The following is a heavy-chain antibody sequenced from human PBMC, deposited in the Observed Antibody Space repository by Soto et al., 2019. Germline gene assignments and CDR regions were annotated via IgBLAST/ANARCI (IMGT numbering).Heavy chain of an antibody. D-gene: IGHD3-3*01. CDR3: SRDFWSGRYYFDY. CDR2: INPNSGGT. Sequence: ASVKVSCKASGYTFTGYYMHWVRQAPGQGLEWMGWINPNSGGTNYAQKFQGWVTMTRDTSISTAYMELSRLRSDDTAVYYCSRDFWSGRYYFDYWGQGTLVTVSS. V-gene: IGHV1-2*04. J-gene: IGHJ4*02. CDR1: GYTFTGYY.